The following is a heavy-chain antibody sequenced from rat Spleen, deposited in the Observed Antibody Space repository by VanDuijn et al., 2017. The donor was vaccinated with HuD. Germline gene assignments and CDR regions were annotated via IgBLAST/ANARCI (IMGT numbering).Heavy chain of an antibody. D-gene: IGHD1-2*01. V-gene: IGHV5-36*01. CDR3: TRRGSYVHLWFAY. Sequence: EVKLVESGGGLVQPGRSLKLSCAASGFTFDDYGMAWVRQAPKNGLEWVSSITWGGTNTYYSDKVKGRFIISRDNAKNALYLQMNNLRSEDSAIYYCTRRGSYVHLWFAYWGQGTLVTVSS. CDR1: GFTFDDYG. J-gene: IGHJ3*01. CDR2: ITWGGTNT.